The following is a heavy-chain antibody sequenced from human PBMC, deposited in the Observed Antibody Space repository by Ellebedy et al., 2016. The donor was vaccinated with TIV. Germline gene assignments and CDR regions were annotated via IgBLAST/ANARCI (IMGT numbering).Heavy chain of an antibody. CDR1: GGSFSGYY. CDR3: ARGIRQLHLFDY. D-gene: IGHD2-2*01. V-gene: IGHV4-34*01. CDR2: INHSGST. J-gene: IGHJ4*02. Sequence: SETLSLXXAVYGGSFSGYYWSWIRQPPGKGLEWIGEINHSGSTNYNPSLKSRVTISVDTSKNQFSLKLSSVTAADTAVYYCARGIRQLHLFDYWGQGTLVTVSS.